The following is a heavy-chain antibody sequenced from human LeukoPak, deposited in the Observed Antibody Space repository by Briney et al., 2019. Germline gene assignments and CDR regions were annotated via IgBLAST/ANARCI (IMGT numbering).Heavy chain of an antibody. Sequence: ASVKVSCKASGYSFPSYGISWVRQAPGQGPEWMGWISPYNDNTNYAQKLQGRAALTTDTSTSTAYMELRSLRSDDTAVYYCARHFYGSGTYYHFDYWGQGTLVTVSS. CDR3: ARHFYGSGTYYHFDY. V-gene: IGHV1-18*01. D-gene: IGHD3-10*01. CDR2: ISPYNDNT. J-gene: IGHJ4*02. CDR1: GYSFPSYG.